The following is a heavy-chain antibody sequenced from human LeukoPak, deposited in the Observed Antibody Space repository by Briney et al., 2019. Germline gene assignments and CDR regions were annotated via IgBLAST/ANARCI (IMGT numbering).Heavy chain of an antibody. V-gene: IGHV3-9*01. D-gene: IGHD1-26*01. Sequence: PGGSLRLSCAASGFTFDDYAMHWVRQAPGKGLEWVSGISWNSGSIGYADSVKGRFTISRDNSKNTVFLQMNSLRAEDTAIYYCAKSGSGSYSWGQGTLVTVSS. CDR2: ISWNSGSI. CDR1: GFTFDDYA. CDR3: AKSGSGSYS. J-gene: IGHJ5*02.